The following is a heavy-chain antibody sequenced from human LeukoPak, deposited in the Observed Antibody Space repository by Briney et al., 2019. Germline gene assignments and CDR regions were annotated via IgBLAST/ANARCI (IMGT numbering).Heavy chain of an antibody. V-gene: IGHV4-59*01. D-gene: IGHD3-16*01. CDR2: ISYSGSI. Sequence: SGTLSLTCTVSAGSISSYYWNWIRQPPGKGLEWIGYISYSGSINYNPSLNSRVTISVDASKNQFSLSLSSVTAADTAVYYCARGMSVAYYHHEAQRHFDPWGQGTLVTVSS. CDR1: AGSISSYY. CDR3: ARGMSVAYYHHEAQRHFDP. J-gene: IGHJ5*02.